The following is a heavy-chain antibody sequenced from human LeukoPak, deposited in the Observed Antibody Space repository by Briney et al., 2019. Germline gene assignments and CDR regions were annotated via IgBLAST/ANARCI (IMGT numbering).Heavy chain of an antibody. CDR3: ARDYSWSGAFDI. V-gene: IGHV3-23*01. Sequence: GGSLRLSCAASGFTFSSYAMSWVRQAPGKGLEWVSAISGSGGSTYYADSVKGRFTISRDNSKNTLYLQMNSLRAEDTAVYYCARDYSWSGAFDIWGQGTMVTVSS. J-gene: IGHJ3*02. CDR2: ISGSGGST. CDR1: GFTFSSYA. D-gene: IGHD6-13*01.